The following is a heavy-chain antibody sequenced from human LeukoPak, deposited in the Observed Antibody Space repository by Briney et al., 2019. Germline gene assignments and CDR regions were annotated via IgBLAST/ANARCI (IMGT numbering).Heavy chain of an antibody. Sequence: ASVKVSCKASGGTFSSYAISWVRQAPGQGLEWMGGIIPIFGTANYAQKFQGGVTITADESTSTAYMELSSLRSEDTAVYYCARGGRITMIVVAANSYDAFDIWGQGTMVTVSS. CDR3: ARGGRITMIVVAANSYDAFDI. CDR1: GGTFSSYA. CDR2: IIPIFGTA. D-gene: IGHD3-22*01. J-gene: IGHJ3*02. V-gene: IGHV1-69*13.